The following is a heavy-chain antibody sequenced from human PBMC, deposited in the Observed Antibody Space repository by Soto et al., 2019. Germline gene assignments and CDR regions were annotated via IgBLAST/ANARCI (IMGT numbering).Heavy chain of an antibody. J-gene: IGHJ4*02. D-gene: IGHD6-19*01. Sequence: GGSLRLSCAASGFTFSSYWMSWVRQAPGKGLEWVANIKQDGSEKYYVDSVKGRFTISRDNAKNSLYLQMNSLRAEDTAVYYCARVQSGYTAVAGIPDYFDYWGQGTLVTSPQ. V-gene: IGHV3-7*01. CDR1: GFTFSSYW. CDR2: IKQDGSEK. CDR3: ARVQSGYTAVAGIPDYFDY.